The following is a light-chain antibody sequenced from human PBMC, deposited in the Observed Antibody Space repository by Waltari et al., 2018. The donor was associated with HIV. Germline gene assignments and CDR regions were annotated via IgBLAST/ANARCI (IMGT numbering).Light chain of an antibody. CDR2: DVS. CDR3: SSYTSSSTPYV. J-gene: IGLJ1*01. V-gene: IGLV2-14*03. CDR1: SSDVGGYNY. Sequence: QSALTQPASVSGSPRQSITISCTGTSSDVGGYNYVSWYQQHPGKAPKLMIYDVSNRPSGLSDRFSGSKSGNKASLTISGLQAEDEADYYCSSYTSSSTPYVFGTGTKVTVL.